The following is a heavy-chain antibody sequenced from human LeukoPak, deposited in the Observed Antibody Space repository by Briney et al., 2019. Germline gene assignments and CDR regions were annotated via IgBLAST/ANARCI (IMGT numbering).Heavy chain of an antibody. CDR3: ARVSAMTAEVDY. V-gene: IGHV1-8*02. J-gene: IGHJ4*02. Sequence: ASVKVSCKASGYTFTGYYMHWVRQAPGQGLEWMGWMNPNSGNTGYAQKFQGRVTMTRNTSISTAYMELSSLRSEDTAVYYCARVSAMTAEVDYWGQGTLVTVSS. D-gene: IGHD5-18*01. CDR1: GYTFTGYY. CDR2: MNPNSGNT.